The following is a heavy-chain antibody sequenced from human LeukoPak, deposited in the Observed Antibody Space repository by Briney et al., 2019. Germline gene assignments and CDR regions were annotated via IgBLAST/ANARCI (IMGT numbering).Heavy chain of an antibody. Sequence: GGSLRLSCAASGFTVGSNYMSWVRQAPGKGLEWVSVIYSGGSTYYADSVKGRFTISRDNSKNTLYLQMNSLRAEDTAVYYCARVAYYCSGGSCYSWYFDYWGQGTLVTVSS. CDR3: ARVAYYCSGGSCYSWYFDY. V-gene: IGHV3-53*01. CDR2: IYSGGST. J-gene: IGHJ4*02. D-gene: IGHD2-15*01. CDR1: GFTVGSNY.